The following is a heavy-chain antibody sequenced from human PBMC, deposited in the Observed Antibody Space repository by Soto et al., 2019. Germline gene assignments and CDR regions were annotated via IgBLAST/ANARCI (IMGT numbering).Heavy chain of an antibody. CDR3: ARDLVPGYSGYEFWFDP. Sequence: GGSLRLSCAASGFTFSSYGMHWVRQAPGKGLEWVAVIWYDGSNKYYADSVKGRFTISRDNSKNTLYLQMNSLRAEDTAVYYCARDLVPGYSGYEFWFDPWGQGTLVTVSS. V-gene: IGHV3-33*01. CDR1: GFTFSSYG. D-gene: IGHD5-12*01. CDR2: IWYDGSNK. J-gene: IGHJ5*02.